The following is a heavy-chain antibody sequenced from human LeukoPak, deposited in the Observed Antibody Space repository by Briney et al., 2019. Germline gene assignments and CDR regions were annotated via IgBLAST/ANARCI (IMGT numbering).Heavy chain of an antibody. CDR1: GFTFSSYW. J-gene: IGHJ4*02. Sequence: GSLRLSCAASGFTFSSYWMSWVRQAPGKGLEWVANIKEDGSGKYYVDSVKGRFTISRDNAKNSLYLQMNSLRAEDTAVYYCARGRFNYDNNGYSSFYHWGQGTLVTVSS. D-gene: IGHD3-22*01. CDR2: IKEDGSGK. CDR3: ARGRFNYDNNGYSSFYH. V-gene: IGHV3-7*01.